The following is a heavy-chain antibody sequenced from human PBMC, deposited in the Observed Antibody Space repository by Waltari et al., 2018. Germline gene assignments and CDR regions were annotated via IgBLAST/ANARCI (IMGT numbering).Heavy chain of an antibody. D-gene: IGHD6-19*01. CDR1: GFKFSAYA. Sequence: EVQLVESGGGRVKPGGSLRLSCVASGFKFSAYAMTWVRQAPGKGLEWVSSIGSSSSFMDYADSVRGRFTVSRDNAKNTLYLQMDTLRAEDTAVYYCAREGAEQWVVEDYGMDVWGQGTSVTVSS. J-gene: IGHJ6*02. CDR3: AREGAEQWVVEDYGMDV. V-gene: IGHV3-21*02. CDR2: IGSSSSFM.